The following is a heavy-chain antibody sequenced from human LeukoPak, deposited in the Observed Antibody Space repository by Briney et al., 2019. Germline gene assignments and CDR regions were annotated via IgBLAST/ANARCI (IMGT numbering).Heavy chain of an antibody. V-gene: IGHV3-21*01. CDR1: GFTFSSYA. Sequence: GGSLRLSCAASGFTFSSYAMSWVRQAPGKGLEWVSSISSSSSSYIYYADSVKGRFTISRDNSRNTVYLHMNSLRIDDTAVYYCARGQQLDYWGQGTLVTVSS. CDR3: ARGQQLDY. CDR2: ISSSSSSYI. D-gene: IGHD6-13*01. J-gene: IGHJ4*02.